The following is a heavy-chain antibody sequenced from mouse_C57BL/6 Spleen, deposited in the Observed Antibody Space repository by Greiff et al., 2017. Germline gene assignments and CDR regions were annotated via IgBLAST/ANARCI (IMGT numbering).Heavy chain of an antibody. CDR3: ASYCSNWAWFAY. CDR2: ISYDGSN. Sequence: ESGPGLVKPSQSLSLTCSVTGYSITSGYYWNWLRQFPGNKLEWMGYISYDGSNNYNPSLKNRISITRDTSKNQFFLKLNAVTTEDTATYNYASYCSNWAWFAYWGQGTLVTVSA. J-gene: IGHJ3*01. CDR1: GYSITSGYY. V-gene: IGHV3-6*01. D-gene: IGHD2-5*01.